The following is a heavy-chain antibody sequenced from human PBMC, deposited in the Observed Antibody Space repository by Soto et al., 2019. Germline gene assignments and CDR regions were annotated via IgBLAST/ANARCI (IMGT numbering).Heavy chain of an antibody. V-gene: IGHV3-30*03. CDR1: GFTFSSYG. D-gene: IGHD6-13*01. J-gene: IGHJ6*02. Sequence: QVQLVESGGGVVQPGRSLRLSCAASGFTFSSYGMHWVRQAPGKGLEWVAVISYDGSNKYYADSGKGRFTISRDNSKNTLYLQMNSLRAEDTAVYYCATDTLLLGSSWYWSTYYYYGMDVWGQGTTVTVSS. CDR3: ATDTLLLGSSWYWSTYYYYGMDV. CDR2: ISYDGSNK.